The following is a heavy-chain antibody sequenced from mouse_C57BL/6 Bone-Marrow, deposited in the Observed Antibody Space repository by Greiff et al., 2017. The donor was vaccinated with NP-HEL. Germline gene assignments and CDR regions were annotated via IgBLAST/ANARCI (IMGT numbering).Heavy chain of an antibody. D-gene: IGHD3-3*01. J-gene: IGHJ1*03. CDR3: TRLKGLDRPSYWYFDV. CDR1: GYAFSSSW. Sequence: QVQLQQSGPELVKPGASVKISCKASGYAFSSSWMNWVKQRPGKGLEWIGRIYPGDGDTNYNGKFKGKATLTADKSSRTAYMQLSSLTSEDSAVYCCTRLKGLDRPSYWYFDVWGTGTTVTVSS. CDR2: IYPGDGDT. V-gene: IGHV1-82*01.